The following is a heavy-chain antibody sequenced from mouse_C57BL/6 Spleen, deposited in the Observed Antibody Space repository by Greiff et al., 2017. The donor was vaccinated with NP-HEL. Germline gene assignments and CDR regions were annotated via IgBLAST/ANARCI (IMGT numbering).Heavy chain of an antibody. V-gene: IGHV1-18*01. Sequence: EVQLQQSGPELVKPGASVKIPCKASGYTFTDYNMGWVKQSHGKSLEWIGDINPNNGGTIYNQKFKGKATLTVDKSSSTAYMELRSLTSEDTAVYYCARHGSYDGYYVFAYWGQGTLVTVSA. CDR3: ARHGSYDGYYVFAY. CDR1: GYTFTDYN. D-gene: IGHD2-3*01. CDR2: INPNNGGT. J-gene: IGHJ3*01.